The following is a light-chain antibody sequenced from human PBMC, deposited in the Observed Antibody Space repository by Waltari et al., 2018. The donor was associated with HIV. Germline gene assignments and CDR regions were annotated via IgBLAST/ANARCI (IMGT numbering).Light chain of an antibody. J-gene: IGLJ1*01. CDR3: CSYAGRSTHV. CDR2: EVT. V-gene: IGLV2-23*02. CDR1: RSDVGSYNV. Sequence: QSVMTQPASVSGSPGQSLTISCTGTRSDVGSYNVLPWYQQHPGKAPKLMIYEVTKRPSGVSNRFSGSKSGNTASLTISGLQAEDEADYYCCSYAGRSTHVFGTGTKVTVL.